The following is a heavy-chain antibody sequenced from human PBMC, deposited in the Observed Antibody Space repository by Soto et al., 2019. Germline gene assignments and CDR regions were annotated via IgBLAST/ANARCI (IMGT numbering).Heavy chain of an antibody. V-gene: IGHV4-61*01. CDR3: ARAGRITVFDY. D-gene: IGHD4-4*01. CDR2: IYYGGSS. Sequence: QVQLQESGPGLVKPSETLSVTCTVSGGSVSSGSYYWSWIRQPPGKGLEWIAYIYYGGSSNYNPALHSRVTISIDTSKNQFSLKLRSVTAADTAVYYCARAGRITVFDYWGQGTLVTVSS. J-gene: IGHJ4*02. CDR1: GGSVSSGSYY.